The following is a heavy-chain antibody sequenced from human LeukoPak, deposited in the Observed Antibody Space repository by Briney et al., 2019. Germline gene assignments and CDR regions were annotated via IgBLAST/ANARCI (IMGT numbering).Heavy chain of an antibody. CDR3: ARDLSYGDYVFYYYGMDV. CDR1: GFTFSSYS. V-gene: IGHV3-21*01. CDR2: INSSSSYI. J-gene: IGHJ6*02. Sequence: GSLRLSCAASGFTFSSYSMNRVRQAPGKGLEWVSSINSSSSYIYYADSVKGRFNISRDNDKNSLYLQMNSLRAEDTAVYYCARDLSYGDYVFYYYGMDVWGQGTTVTVSS. D-gene: IGHD4-17*01.